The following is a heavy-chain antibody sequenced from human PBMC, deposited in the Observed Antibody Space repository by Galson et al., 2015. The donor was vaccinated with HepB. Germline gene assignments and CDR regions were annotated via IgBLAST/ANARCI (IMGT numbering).Heavy chain of an antibody. CDR3: AKSGAVGATGHAWGTYGTDV. J-gene: IGHJ6*02. CDR1: GFTFSSYA. V-gene: IGHV3-23*01. Sequence: SLRLSCAASGFTFSSYAMTWVRQAPGMGLEWVSAIGGSGGNTFHADSVKGRFTISRDNSKNTLYLQLNSLRAEDAAIYFCAKSGAVGATGHAWGTYGTDVWGQGTTVTVSS. D-gene: IGHD1-26*01. CDR2: IGGSGGNT.